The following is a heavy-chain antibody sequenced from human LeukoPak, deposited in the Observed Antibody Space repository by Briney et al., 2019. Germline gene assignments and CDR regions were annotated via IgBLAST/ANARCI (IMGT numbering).Heavy chain of an antibody. D-gene: IGHD3-22*01. Sequence: GGSLRLSCAASGFIFSDYYMSWIRQAPGKGLEWVAVISYDGSNKYYADSVKGRFTISRDNSKNTLYLQMNSLRAEDTAVYYCARDTSPSYYYDSSGYYDYWGQGTLVTVSS. CDR3: ARDTSPSYYYDSSGYYDY. J-gene: IGHJ4*02. CDR1: GFIFSDYY. CDR2: ISYDGSNK. V-gene: IGHV3-30*03.